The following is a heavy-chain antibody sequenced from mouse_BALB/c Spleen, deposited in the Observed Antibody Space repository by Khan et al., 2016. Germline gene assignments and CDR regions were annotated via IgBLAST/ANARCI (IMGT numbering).Heavy chain of an antibody. V-gene: IGHV1-22*01. CDR3: ARGRFAF. Sequence: VQLQQSGPELVKPGASVKISCKTSGYTFTDYTIHWVKQSHGESLEWIGNINPNIGGTSYNQNFKGKATLTVDKSSTTAYMELRSLTSEDSAIYCCARGRFAFWGQGTLVTVSA. J-gene: IGHJ3*01. CDR1: GYTFTDYT. CDR2: INPNIGGT.